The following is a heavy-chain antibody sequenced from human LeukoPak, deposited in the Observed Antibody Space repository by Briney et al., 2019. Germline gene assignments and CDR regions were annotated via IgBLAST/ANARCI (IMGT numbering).Heavy chain of an antibody. CDR3: ARVWVGRFGVAPFDY. Sequence: PGGSLRLSCAASGFTFSSYAMHWVRQAPGKGLEWVAVISYDGSNKYYADSVKGRFTISRDNSKNTLYLQMNSLRAEDTVVYYCARVWVGRFGVAPFDYWGQGTLVTVSS. V-gene: IGHV3-30-3*01. CDR2: ISYDGSNK. CDR1: GFTFSSYA. J-gene: IGHJ4*02. D-gene: IGHD3-3*01.